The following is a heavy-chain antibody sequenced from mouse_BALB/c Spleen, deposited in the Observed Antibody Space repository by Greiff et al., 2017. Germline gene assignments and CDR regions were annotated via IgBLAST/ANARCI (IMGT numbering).Heavy chain of an antibody. V-gene: IGHV5-17*02. D-gene: IGHD3-3*01. Sequence: EVMLVESGGGLVQPGGSRKLSCAASGFTFSSFGMHWVRQAPEKGLEWVAYISSGSSTIYYADTVKGRFTISRDNPKNTLFLQMTSLRSEDTAMYYCARARDLYWYFDVWGAGTTVTVSS. CDR3: ARARDLYWYFDV. CDR1: GFTFSSFG. CDR2: ISSGSSTI. J-gene: IGHJ1*01.